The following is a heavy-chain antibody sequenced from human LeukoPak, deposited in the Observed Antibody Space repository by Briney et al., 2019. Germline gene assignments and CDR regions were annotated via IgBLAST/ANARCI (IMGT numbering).Heavy chain of an antibody. CDR3: ARERAFGYSGYAYYFDY. J-gene: IGHJ4*02. V-gene: IGHV4-30-2*01. D-gene: IGHD5-12*01. CDR2: IYHSGST. Sequence: PSETLSLTCTVSGGSISSGGYYWSWIRQPPGKGLEWIGYIYHSGSTYYNPSLKSRVTISLDRSKNQFSLKLSSVTAADTAVYYCARERAFGYSGYAYYFDYWGQGTLVTVSS. CDR1: GGSISSGGYY.